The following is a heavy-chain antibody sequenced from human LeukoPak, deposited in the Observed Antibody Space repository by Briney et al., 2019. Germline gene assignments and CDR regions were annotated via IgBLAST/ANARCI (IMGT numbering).Heavy chain of an antibody. CDR3: ARDIRVVGATHYFDQ. CDR2: INHSGST. V-gene: IGHV4-34*01. Sequence: PSETLSLTCAVYGGSFSGYYWSWIRQPPGKGLEWIGEINHSGSTNYNPSLKSRVTISVDTSKNQFSLKLSSVTAADTAVYYCARDIRVVGATHYFDQWGQGTLVTVSS. CDR1: GGSFSGYY. D-gene: IGHD1-26*01. J-gene: IGHJ4*02.